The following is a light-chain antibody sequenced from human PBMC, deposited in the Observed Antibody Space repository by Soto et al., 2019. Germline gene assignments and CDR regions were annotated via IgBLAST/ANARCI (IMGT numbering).Light chain of an antibody. J-gene: IGKJ1*01. CDR3: QQYNSYST. CDR1: QSISSW. V-gene: IGKV1-5*03. Sequence: DIRMTQSTSTLSASVGGRVTITCRASQSISSWLAWYQQKPGKAPKLLIYKASSLESGVPSRFSGSGSGTEFTLTISSLQPDDFATYYCQQYNSYSTFGQGTKVDNK. CDR2: KAS.